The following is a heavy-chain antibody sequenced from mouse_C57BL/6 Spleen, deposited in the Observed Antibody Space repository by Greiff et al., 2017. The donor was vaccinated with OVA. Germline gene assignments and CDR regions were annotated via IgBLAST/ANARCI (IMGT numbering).Heavy chain of an antibody. D-gene: IGHD2-5*01. V-gene: IGHV5-4*01. CDR1: GFTFSSYA. J-gene: IGHJ4*01. CDR2: ISDGGSYT. Sequence: EVKLMESGGGLVKPGGSLKLSCAASGFTFSSYAMSWVRQTPEKRLEWVATISDGGSYTYYPDNVKGRFTISRDNAKNNLYLQMSHLKSEDTAMYYCARDNYSNYLYYAMDYWGQGTSVTVSS. CDR3: ARDNYSNYLYYAMDY.